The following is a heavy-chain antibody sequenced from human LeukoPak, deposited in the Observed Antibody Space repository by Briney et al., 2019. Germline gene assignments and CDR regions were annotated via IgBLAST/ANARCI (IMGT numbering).Heavy chain of an antibody. CDR2: IYDGGST. J-gene: IGHJ5*02. D-gene: IGHD5-24*01. V-gene: IGHV3-53*01. Sequence: GGSLRLSCAASGFTFSSYWMSWVRQAPGKGLEWVSVIYDGGSTDYADSVKGRFTISRDNAKNSLYLQMNSLRAEDTAVYYCAREMATYKPSWGQGTLVTVSS. CDR1: GFTFSSYW. CDR3: AREMATYKPS.